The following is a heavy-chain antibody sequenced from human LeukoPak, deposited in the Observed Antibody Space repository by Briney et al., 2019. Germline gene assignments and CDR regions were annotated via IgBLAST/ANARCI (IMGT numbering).Heavy chain of an antibody. D-gene: IGHD3-22*01. CDR1: GFTFSTYS. V-gene: IGHV3-23*01. J-gene: IGHJ4*02. CDR2: FGGTYGGT. Sequence: GGSLRLSCVASGFTFSTYSMNWVRQAPGKGLEWVSGFGGTYGGTYYADSVKGRFTTSRDNSKNTLYLHMNSLRAEDTAVYYCARDALGDSSGYNPFDYWGQGTLVTVSS. CDR3: ARDALGDSSGYNPFDY.